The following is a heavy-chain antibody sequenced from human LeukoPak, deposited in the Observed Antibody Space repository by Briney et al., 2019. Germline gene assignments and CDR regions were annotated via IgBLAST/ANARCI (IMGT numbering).Heavy chain of an antibody. Sequence: PSETLSLTCTVSGGSISSSSYYWSWIRQPPGKGLEWIGYIYYSGSTNYNPSLKSRVTISVDTSKNQFSLKLSSVTAADTAVYYCARGGAGYDYWGQGTLVTVSS. CDR2: IYYSGST. V-gene: IGHV4-61*01. J-gene: IGHJ4*02. CDR3: ARGGAGYDY. CDR1: GGSISSSSYY. D-gene: IGHD3-9*01.